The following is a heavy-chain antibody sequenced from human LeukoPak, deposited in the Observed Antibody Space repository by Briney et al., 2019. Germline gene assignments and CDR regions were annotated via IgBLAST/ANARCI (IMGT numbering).Heavy chain of an antibody. Sequence: PGGSLRLSCAASGFTFSSYWMSWVRQAPGKGLEWVANIKQDGSGKYYVDSVKGRFTISRDNAKNSLYLQMNSLRAEDTAVYYCARESYYDFWSAYYCMDVWGKGTTVTVSS. CDR3: ARESYYDFWSAYYCMDV. CDR2: IKQDGSGK. CDR1: GFTFSSYW. V-gene: IGHV3-7*01. D-gene: IGHD3-3*01. J-gene: IGHJ6*03.